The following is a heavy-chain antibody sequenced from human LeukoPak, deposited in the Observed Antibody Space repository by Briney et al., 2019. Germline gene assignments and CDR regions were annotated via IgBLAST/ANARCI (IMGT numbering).Heavy chain of an antibody. CDR2: IYSGGSQ. V-gene: IGHV3-53*01. CDR3: ARDRRYCSGDNCYSGVDY. D-gene: IGHD2-15*01. J-gene: IGHJ4*02. Sequence: GGSLRLSCAASGLTVSSNYMTWVRHAPGKGLEWVSVIYSGGSQYYADSVKGRFSISRDNSKNTVYLQMSGLRAEDTAVYYCARDRRYCSGDNCYSGVDYWGQGTLVTVSS. CDR1: GLTVSSNY.